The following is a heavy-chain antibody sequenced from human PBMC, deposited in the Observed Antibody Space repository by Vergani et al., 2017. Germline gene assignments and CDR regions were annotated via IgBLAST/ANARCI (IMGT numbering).Heavy chain of an antibody. CDR2: IYYSGST. J-gene: IGHJ5*02. Sequence: QLQLQESGPGLVKPSETLSLTCTVSGGSISSSSYYWGWIRQPPGKGLEWSGSIYYSGSTYYNPSLKSRVTISVDTSKNQFSLKLSSVTAPDTAVYYCAREVTLGYCSSTSCSNLNWFDPGGQGTLVTVSS. D-gene: IGHD2-2*01. CDR3: AREVTLGYCSSTSCSNLNWFDP. V-gene: IGHV4-39*07. CDR1: GGSISSSSYY.